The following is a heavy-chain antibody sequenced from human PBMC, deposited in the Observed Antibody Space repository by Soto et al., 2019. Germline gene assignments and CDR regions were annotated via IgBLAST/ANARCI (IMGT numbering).Heavy chain of an antibody. J-gene: IGHJ4*02. Sequence: QVQLVESGGGVVQPGRSLRLSCAASGFTFSSYAMHWVRQAPGKGLEWVAVISYDGSNKYYADSVKGRFTISRDNSKNSLYLQMNSLRAEDTAVYYCARSPQAYKVEMAKISFYFDVWGLGTLVTVS. V-gene: IGHV3-30-3*01. CDR1: GFTFSSYA. D-gene: IGHD5-12*01. CDR2: ISYDGSNK. CDR3: ARSPQAYKVEMAKISFYFDV.